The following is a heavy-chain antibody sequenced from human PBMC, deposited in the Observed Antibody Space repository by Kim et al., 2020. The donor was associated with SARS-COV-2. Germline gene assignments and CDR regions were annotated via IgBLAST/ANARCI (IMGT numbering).Heavy chain of an antibody. V-gene: IGHV4-34*01. CDR3: ARDRRDGYNFKGAVNY. J-gene: IGHJ4*02. D-gene: IGHD5-12*01. Sequence: SLKSRVTISVDTSKNQFSLKLSSVTAADTAVYYCARDRRDGYNFKGAVNYWGQGTLVTVSS.